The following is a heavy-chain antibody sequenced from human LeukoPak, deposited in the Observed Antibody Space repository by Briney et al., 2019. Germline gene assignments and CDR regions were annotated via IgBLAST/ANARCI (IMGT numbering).Heavy chain of an antibody. D-gene: IGHD5-12*01. Sequence: SVNVSCKASGGTFSSYAISWVRQAPGQGLEWMGGIIPIFGTANYAQKFQGRVTITADESTSTAYMELSSLRSEDTAVYYCARDHSGYSYYYYGMDVWGQGTTVTVSS. V-gene: IGHV1-69*13. CDR3: ARDHSGYSYYYYGMDV. J-gene: IGHJ6*02. CDR1: GGTFSSYA. CDR2: IIPIFGTA.